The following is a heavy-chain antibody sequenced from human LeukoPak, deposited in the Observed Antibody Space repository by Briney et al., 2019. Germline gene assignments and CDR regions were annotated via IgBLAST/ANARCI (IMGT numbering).Heavy chain of an antibody. D-gene: IGHD2-2*01. CDR1: GFTFSSYG. V-gene: IGHV3-30*18. CDR3: AKRVDQLLGFFDY. J-gene: IGHJ4*02. Sequence: PGGSLRLSCAASGFTFSSYGMHWVRQAPGKGLEWVAVISYDGSNKYYADSVKGRFTISRDNSKNTLYLQMNSLRAEDTAVYYCAKRVDQLLGFFDYWGRGTLVTVSS. CDR2: ISYDGSNK.